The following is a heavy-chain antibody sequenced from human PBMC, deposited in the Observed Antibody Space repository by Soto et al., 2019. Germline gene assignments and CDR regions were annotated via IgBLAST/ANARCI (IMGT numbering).Heavy chain of an antibody. CDR1: GFTFSSYA. D-gene: IGHD6-13*01. CDR3: AKLSPFRIAAAGTGSGMDV. CDR2: ISGSGGST. Sequence: GGSLRLSCAASGFTFSSYAMSWVRQAPGKGLEWVSAISGSGGSTYYADSVKGRFTISRDNSKNTLYLQMNSLRAEDTAVYYCAKLSPFRIAAAGTGSGMDVWGQGTTVTVSS. J-gene: IGHJ6*02. V-gene: IGHV3-23*01.